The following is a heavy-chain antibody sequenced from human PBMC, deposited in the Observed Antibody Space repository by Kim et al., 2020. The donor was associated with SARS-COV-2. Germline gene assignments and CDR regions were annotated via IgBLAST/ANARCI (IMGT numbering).Heavy chain of an antibody. CDR2: INHSGST. Sequence: SETLSLTCAVYGGSFSGYYWSWIRQPPGKGLEWIGEINHSGSTNYNPSLKSRVTISVDTSKNQFSLKLSSVTAADTAVYYCARGSDYDILTHNSRGGMDVWGQGTTVTVSS. J-gene: IGHJ6*02. CDR1: GGSFSGYY. D-gene: IGHD3-9*01. CDR3: ARGSDYDILTHNSRGGMDV. V-gene: IGHV4-34*01.